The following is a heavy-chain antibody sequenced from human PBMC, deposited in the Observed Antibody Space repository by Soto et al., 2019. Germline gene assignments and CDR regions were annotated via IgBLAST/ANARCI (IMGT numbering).Heavy chain of an antibody. Sequence: QVQLVESGGGLVKPGGPLSLSCAVSGFTFSDYYMTWIHQAPGKGLEWVSYISSSPSHTNYADSVKGRFTLSRDNAKSSLFLQMNSLRAEDTAVYYCAIGRGAAAADFDFWGQGTLLTVSS. CDR1: GFTFSDYY. CDR3: AIGRGAAAADFDF. J-gene: IGHJ4*02. D-gene: IGHD6-13*01. V-gene: IGHV3-11*05. CDR2: ISSSPSHT.